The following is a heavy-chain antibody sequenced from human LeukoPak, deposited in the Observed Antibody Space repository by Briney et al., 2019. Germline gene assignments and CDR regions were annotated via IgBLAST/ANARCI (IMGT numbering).Heavy chain of an antibody. CDR1: GFTFTSYS. CDR2: ISSGSSDI. CDR3: ARGHSNSWHYFDY. D-gene: IGHD6-13*01. Sequence: GGSLRLSCAASGFTFTSYSMTWVRQSPGKGLEWVSSISSGSSDIYYADSVKGRFTISRDNAKNSLYLQMNSLRAEDTAVYYCARGHSNSWHYFDYWGQGTLVTVST. J-gene: IGHJ4*02. V-gene: IGHV3-21*01.